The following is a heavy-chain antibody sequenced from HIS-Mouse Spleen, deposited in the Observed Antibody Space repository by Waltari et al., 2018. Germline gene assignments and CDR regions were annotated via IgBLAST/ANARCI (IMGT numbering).Heavy chain of an antibody. V-gene: IGHV1-2*02. CDR3: ARAPGYSGSYYGRYYFDY. J-gene: IGHJ4*02. D-gene: IGHD1-26*01. CDR1: GYTFTGYH. CDR2: INPNSGGT. Sequence: QVQLVQSGAEVKKPGASVKVSCKASGYTFTGYHMHWVRQAPGQWLEWMGWINPNSGGTNYAQKFQGRVTMTRDTSISTAYMELSRLRSDDTAVYYCARAPGYSGSYYGRYYFDYWGQGTLVTVYS.